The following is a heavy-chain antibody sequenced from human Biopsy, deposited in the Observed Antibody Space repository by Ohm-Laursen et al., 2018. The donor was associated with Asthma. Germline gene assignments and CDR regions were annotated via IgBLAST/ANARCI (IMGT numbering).Heavy chain of an antibody. CDR3: AKDVFPGWELRRGPDY. CDR1: GFTFSNYG. D-gene: IGHD1-26*01. CDR2: ISFDGSNK. Sequence: SLRPSCAASGFTFSNYGMHWVRQAPGKGLDWVAVISFDGSNKNYTDSVKGRFTISRDNSRNTLHLQMNSLRAEDTAVYYCAKDVFPGWELRRGPDYWGQGTLVTVSS. J-gene: IGHJ4*02. V-gene: IGHV3-30*18.